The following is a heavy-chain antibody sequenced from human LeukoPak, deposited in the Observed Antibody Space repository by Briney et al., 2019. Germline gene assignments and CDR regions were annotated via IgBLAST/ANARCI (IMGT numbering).Heavy chain of an antibody. CDR2: ISGSGGST. CDR3: AKVRRSSYYFDY. Sequence: GGSLRLSCAASGFTFSSYAMSWVRQAPGKGLEWVSAISGSGGSTYYADSVKGWFTISRDNSKNTLYLQMNSLRAEDTAVYYCAKVRRSSYYFDYWGQGTLVTVSS. V-gene: IGHV3-23*01. J-gene: IGHJ4*02. CDR1: GFTFSSYA. D-gene: IGHD6-6*01.